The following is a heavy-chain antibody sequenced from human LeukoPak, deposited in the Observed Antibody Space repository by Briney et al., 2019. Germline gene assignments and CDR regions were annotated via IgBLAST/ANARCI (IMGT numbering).Heavy chain of an antibody. CDR2: IHSSGGS. CDR1: GASISNYY. V-gene: IGHV4-4*09. Sequence: PETLSLTCTVSGASISNYYWSWIRQTPEKGLEWMGHIHSSGGSSYYPSLKSRLTLSIDTSRNQLSLKLPSVTAADTAVYFCARLGSYHDFWGQGALVTVSS. J-gene: IGHJ4*02. D-gene: IGHD1-26*01. CDR3: ARLGSYHDF.